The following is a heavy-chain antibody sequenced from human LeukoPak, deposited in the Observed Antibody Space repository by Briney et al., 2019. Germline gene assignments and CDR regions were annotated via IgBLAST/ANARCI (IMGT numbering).Heavy chain of an antibody. V-gene: IGHV1-69*05. CDR3: ARCIAARPHYYYYYMDV. CDR2: IIPIFGTA. J-gene: IGHJ6*03. Sequence: GASVKVSCKASGGTLSSYAISWVRQAPGQGLEWMGGIIPIFGTANYAQKFQGRVTITTDESTSTAYMELSSLRSEDTAVYYCARCIAARPHYYYYYMDVWGKGTTVTVSS. D-gene: IGHD6-6*01. CDR1: GGTLSSYA.